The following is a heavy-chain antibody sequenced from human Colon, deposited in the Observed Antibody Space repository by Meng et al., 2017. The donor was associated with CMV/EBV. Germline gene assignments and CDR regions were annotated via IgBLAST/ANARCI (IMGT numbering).Heavy chain of an antibody. J-gene: IGHJ6*02. CDR1: RFSFGTYW. CDR2: TNEAGSEK. V-gene: IGHV3-7*03. CDR3: ARGNTGGDYYFYGMDL. Sequence: GGSLRLSCAASRFSFGTYWMTWVRLAPGKGLQWVATTNEAGSEKYYVDSVKGRFTISRDNSKNSLYLQMNSLRGDDAGVYYCARGNTGGDYYFYGMDLWGQGTTVTVSS. D-gene: IGHD1-14*01.